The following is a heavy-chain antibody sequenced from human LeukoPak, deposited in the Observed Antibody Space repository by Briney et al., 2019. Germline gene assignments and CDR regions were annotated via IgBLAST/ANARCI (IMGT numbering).Heavy chain of an antibody. CDR3: ARVVDDSSGPDAFDI. Sequence: GESLKISCKGSGYRFTSYWIGWVRQMPGKGLEWMGIIYPGDSDTRYSPSFQGQVTISADKSISTAYLQWSSLKASDTAMYYCARVVDDSSGPDAFDIWGQGTMVTVSS. D-gene: IGHD3-22*01. CDR2: IYPGDSDT. J-gene: IGHJ3*02. V-gene: IGHV5-51*01. CDR1: GYRFTSYW.